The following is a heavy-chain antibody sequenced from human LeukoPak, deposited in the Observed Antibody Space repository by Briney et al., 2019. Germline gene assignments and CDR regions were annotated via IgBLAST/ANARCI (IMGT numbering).Heavy chain of an antibody. CDR2: INPSGGSK. D-gene: IGHD1-26*01. CDR1: GYTFTSYY. V-gene: IGHV1-46*01. J-gene: IGHJ4*02. Sequence: ASVKVSCKAAGYTFTSYYMHWVRQAPGQGLEWMGIINPSGGSKSYAQKFQGRVTMTRAMSTSTVYMKLSSLGSDDTAVYYCARPGIVGSSGLDYWGQGTLVTVSS. CDR3: ARPGIVGSSGLDY.